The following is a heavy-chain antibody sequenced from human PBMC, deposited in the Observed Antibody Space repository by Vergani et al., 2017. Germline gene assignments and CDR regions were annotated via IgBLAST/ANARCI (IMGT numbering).Heavy chain of an antibody. D-gene: IGHD7-27*01. CDR1: ADSIIGYY. CDR2: VYDTEGT. J-gene: IGHJ5*02. Sequence: QVQLQESGPGLVKPSETLALTCTVSADSIIGYYWTWIRQPPGKGLEWIGYVYDTEGTNYNPSLKNRVTMSVDTSKKKFSLNLNSVTAADTAVYYCVRQTGGIFTFDPWGQGTLVTVSP. V-gene: IGHV4-59*01. CDR3: VRQTGGIFTFDP.